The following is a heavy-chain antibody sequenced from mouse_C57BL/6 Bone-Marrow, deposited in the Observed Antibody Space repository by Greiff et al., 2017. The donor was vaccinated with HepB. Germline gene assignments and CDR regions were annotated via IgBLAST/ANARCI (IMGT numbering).Heavy chain of an antibody. CDR3: ARGTGTSDFDY. CDR1: GYTFTSYG. CDR2: IYPRSGNT. D-gene: IGHD4-1*01. J-gene: IGHJ2*01. V-gene: IGHV1-81*01. Sequence: QVQLKESGAELARPGASVKLSCKASGYTFTSYGISWVKQRTGQGLEWIGEIYPRSGNTYYNEKFKGKATLTADNSSSTAYMELRSLTSEDSAVYFCARGTGTSDFDYWGQGTTLTVSS.